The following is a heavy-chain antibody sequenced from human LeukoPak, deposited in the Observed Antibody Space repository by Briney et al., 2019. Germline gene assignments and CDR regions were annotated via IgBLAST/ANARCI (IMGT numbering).Heavy chain of an antibody. Sequence: PSETLSLTCAVYGGSFSGYYWSWIRQPPGKGLEWIGEINHSGSTNYNPSLKSRVTISVDTSKNQFSLKLSSVTAADTAVYYCARGGRIIVGVTRWFDPWGQGTLVTVSS. CDR2: INHSGST. D-gene: IGHD1-26*01. V-gene: IGHV4-34*01. CDR1: GGSFSGYY. J-gene: IGHJ5*02. CDR3: ARGGRIIVGVTRWFDP.